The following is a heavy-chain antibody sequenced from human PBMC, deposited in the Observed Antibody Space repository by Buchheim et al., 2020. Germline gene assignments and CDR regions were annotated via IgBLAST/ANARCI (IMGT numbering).Heavy chain of an antibody. J-gene: IGHJ6*02. CDR3: ARIPDYYDSSGFDHYYYGMDV. Sequence: EVQLVESGGGLVQPGGSLRLSCAASGFTFSSYEMNWVRQAPGKGLEWVSYISSSGSTIYYADSVKGRFTISRANAKNSLYLQMNSLRAEDTAVYYCARIPDYYDSSGFDHYYYGMDVWGQGTT. CDR1: GFTFSSYE. D-gene: IGHD3-22*01. CDR2: ISSSGSTI. V-gene: IGHV3-48*03.